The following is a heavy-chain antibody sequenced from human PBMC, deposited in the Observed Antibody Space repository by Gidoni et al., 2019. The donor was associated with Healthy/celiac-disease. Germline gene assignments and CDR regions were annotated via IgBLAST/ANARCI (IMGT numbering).Heavy chain of an antibody. D-gene: IGHD3-10*01. J-gene: IGHJ6*02. CDR3: ARQSLWFGEGYYGMDV. V-gene: IGHV5-10-1*03. CDR1: GYSFNSYW. CDR2: IDPSDSYT. Sequence: DVQLVQSGAEVKKPGESLRISCTGSGYSFNSYWISWERQMPGKGLEWMGRIDPSDSYTNYSPSFQGHVTISADKSISTAYLQWSSLKASDTAMYYCARQSLWFGEGYYGMDVWGQGTTVTVSS.